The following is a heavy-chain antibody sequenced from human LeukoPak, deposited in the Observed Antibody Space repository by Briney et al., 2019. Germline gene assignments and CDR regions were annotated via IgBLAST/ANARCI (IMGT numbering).Heavy chain of an antibody. CDR1: GFTFSSYA. J-gene: IGHJ4*02. D-gene: IGHD3-22*01. CDR3: AKDQPNYYDSSGYPLY. Sequence: GGSLRLSCAASGFTFSSYAMSWVRQAPGKGLEWVSAMSGSGGSTYYADSVKGRFTISRDNSKNTLYLQMNSLRAEDTAVYYCAKDQPNYYDSSGYPLYWGQGTLVTVSS. CDR2: MSGSGGST. V-gene: IGHV3-23*01.